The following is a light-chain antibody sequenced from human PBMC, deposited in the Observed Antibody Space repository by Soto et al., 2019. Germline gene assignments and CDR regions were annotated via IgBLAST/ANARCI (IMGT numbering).Light chain of an antibody. CDR2: VNNDGSH. Sequence: QPVLTQSPSASASLGASVKLTCTLSSGHSSYAIAWHQQQPEKGPRYLMTVNNDGSHSKGDGIPDRFSGSSSGAERHLTISSLQSEDEADYYCQTWGTGTVVFGGGTKLTVL. CDR1: SGHSSYA. J-gene: IGLJ2*01. V-gene: IGLV4-69*01. CDR3: QTWGTGTVV.